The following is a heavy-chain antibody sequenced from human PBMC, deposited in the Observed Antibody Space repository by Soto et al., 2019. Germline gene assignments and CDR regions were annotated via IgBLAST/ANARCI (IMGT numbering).Heavy chain of an antibody. Sequence: GGSLRLSCAASGFTFSSYSMNWVRQAPGKGLEWVSYISSSSSTIYYADSVKGRFTISRDNAKNSLYLQMNSLRDEDTAVYYCARENTVTTGYYYYYGMDVWGQGTTVTVSS. D-gene: IGHD4-17*01. CDR1: GFTFSSYS. V-gene: IGHV3-48*02. CDR3: ARENTVTTGYYYYYGMDV. CDR2: ISSSSSTI. J-gene: IGHJ6*02.